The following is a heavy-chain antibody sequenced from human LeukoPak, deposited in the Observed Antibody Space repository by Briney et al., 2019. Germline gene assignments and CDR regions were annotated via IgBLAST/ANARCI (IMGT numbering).Heavy chain of an antibody. CDR3: ARAYYDFWSGYPLRDYGMDV. J-gene: IGHJ6*02. Sequence: PSETLSLTCTVSGGSISSYYWSWLRQPPGKGLEWIGYIYYSGSTNYNPSLKSRVTISVDTSKNQFSLKLSSVTAADTAVYYCARAYYDFWSGYPLRDYGMDVWGQGTTVTVSS. V-gene: IGHV4-59*13. D-gene: IGHD3-3*01. CDR1: GGSISSYY. CDR2: IYYSGST.